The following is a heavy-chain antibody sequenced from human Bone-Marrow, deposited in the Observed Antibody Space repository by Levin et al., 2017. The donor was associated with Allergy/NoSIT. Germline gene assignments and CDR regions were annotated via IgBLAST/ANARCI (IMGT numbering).Heavy chain of an antibody. CDR1: GFTFSSYG. D-gene: IGHD5-18*01. V-gene: IGHV3-33*01. CDR3: ARVEDTAMVDLGYYGMDV. Sequence: GGSLRLSCAASGFTFSSYGMHWVRQAPGKGLEWVAVIWYDGSNKYYADSVKGRFTISRDNSKNTLYLQMNSLRAEDTAVYYCARVEDTAMVDLGYYGMDVWGQGTTVTVSS. J-gene: IGHJ6*02. CDR2: IWYDGSNK.